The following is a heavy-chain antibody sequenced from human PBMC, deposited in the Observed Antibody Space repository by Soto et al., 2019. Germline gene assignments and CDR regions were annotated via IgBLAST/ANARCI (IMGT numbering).Heavy chain of an antibody. CDR2: ISWNSGSI. V-gene: IGHV3-9*01. D-gene: IGHD3-10*01. Sequence: SLRLSCAASGFTFDDYAMHWVRQAPGKGLEWVSGISWNSGSIGYADSVKGRFTISRDNAKNSLYLQMNSLRAEDTALYYCAKDLYGSGSYYYYYYYGRDVWGQGTTVTVSS. J-gene: IGHJ6*02. CDR1: GFTFDDYA. CDR3: AKDLYGSGSYYYYYYYGRDV.